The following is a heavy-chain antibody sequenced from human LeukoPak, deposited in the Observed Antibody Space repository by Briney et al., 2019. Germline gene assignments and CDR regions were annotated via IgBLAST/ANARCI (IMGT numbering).Heavy chain of an antibody. J-gene: IGHJ4*02. CDR2: IWYDGSNK. V-gene: IGHV3-33*06. CDR3: AKEPYSGSQLLDY. CDR1: GFTFSSYG. D-gene: IGHD1-26*01. Sequence: SGGSLRLSCAASGFTFSSYGMHWVRQAPGKGLEWVAVIWYDGSNKYYADSVKGRFTISRDNSKNTLYLQMNSLRAEDTAAYYCAKEPYSGSQLLDYWGQGTLVTVSS.